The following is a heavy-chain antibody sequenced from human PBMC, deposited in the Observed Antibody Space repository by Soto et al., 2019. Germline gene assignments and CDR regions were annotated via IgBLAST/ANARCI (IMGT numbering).Heavy chain of an antibody. Sequence: QVQLVESGGGVVQPGRSLRLSCAASGFTFSSYGMHWVRQAPGKGLEWVAAIPYDESSEYYADSVKGRFTISRDNSKNTLYLQMNSLRAEDTAVYYCAKDPGYGLDYWGQGTLVTVS. CDR1: GFTFSSYG. CDR3: AKDPGYGLDY. V-gene: IGHV3-30*18. D-gene: IGHD5-12*01. J-gene: IGHJ4*02. CDR2: IPYDESSE.